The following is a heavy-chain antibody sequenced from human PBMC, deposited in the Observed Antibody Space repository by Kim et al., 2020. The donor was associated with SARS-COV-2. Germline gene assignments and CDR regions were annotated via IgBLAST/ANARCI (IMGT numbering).Heavy chain of an antibody. CDR3: ARGRIAAAVDY. CDR2: IYYSGST. J-gene: IGHJ4*02. CDR1: GGSVSSGSYY. D-gene: IGHD6-13*01. Sequence: SETLSLTCTVSGGSVSSGSYYWSWIRQPPGKGLEWIGYIYYSGSTNYNPSLKSRVTISVDTSKNQFSLKLSSVTAADTAVYYCARGRIAAAVDYWGQGTL. V-gene: IGHV4-61*01.